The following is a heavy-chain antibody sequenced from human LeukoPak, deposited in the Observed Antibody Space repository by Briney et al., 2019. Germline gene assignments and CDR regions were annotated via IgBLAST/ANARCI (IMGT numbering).Heavy chain of an antibody. CDR2: TYYRTKWYN. CDR3: ARDPGYYKVHAFDI. CDR1: GDSVSDNSAS. V-gene: IGHV6-1*01. Sequence: SQTLSLTCAISGDSVSDNSASWNWLRQSPLRGLEWLGRTYYRTKWYNDYAVSVRSRITINPDTSKNQFSLQLNSVTPEDTAVYFCARDPGYYKVHAFDIWGQGTIVNFSS. J-gene: IGHJ3*02. D-gene: IGHD2/OR15-2a*01.